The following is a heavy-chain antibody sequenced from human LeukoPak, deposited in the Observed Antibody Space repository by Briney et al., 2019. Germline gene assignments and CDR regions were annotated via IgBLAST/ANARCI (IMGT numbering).Heavy chain of an antibody. J-gene: IGHJ5*02. CDR1: GFTFSSYA. Sequence: GGSLRLSCAASGFTFSSYAMSWVRQAPGEGLEGVSAISGSGGSTYYADSVKGRFTISRDNSKNTLYLQMNSLRAEDTAVYYCAKDYRSAYSSSPSYNWFDPWGQGTLVTVSS. CDR2: ISGSGGST. D-gene: IGHD6-13*01. V-gene: IGHV3-23*01. CDR3: AKDYRSAYSSSPSYNWFDP.